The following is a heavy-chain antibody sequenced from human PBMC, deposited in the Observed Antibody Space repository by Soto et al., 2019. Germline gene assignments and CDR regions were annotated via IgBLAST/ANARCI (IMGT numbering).Heavy chain of an antibody. CDR2: IYPGDSDT. CDR1: GYSFTSYW. V-gene: IGHV5-51*01. CDR3: ARVGPVTKLYYYGMDV. Sequence: GESLKISCKGSGYSFTSYWIGWVRQMPGKGLEWMGIIYPGDSDTRYSPSFQGQVTISADKSISTAYLQWSSLKASDTAMYYCARVGPVTKLYYYGMDVWGQGTTVTVSS. D-gene: IGHD4-4*01. J-gene: IGHJ6*02.